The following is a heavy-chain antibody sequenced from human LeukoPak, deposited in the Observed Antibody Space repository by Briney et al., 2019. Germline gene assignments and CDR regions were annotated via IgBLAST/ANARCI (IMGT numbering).Heavy chain of an antibody. CDR2: IKKDGSEK. V-gene: IGHV3-7*01. D-gene: IGHD5-18*01. CDR3: ARHLSGVTGYTYGRGIDY. Sequence: GGSLRLSCAASGFTFSSHWMSWVRQAPGKGLEWVANIKKDGSEKYYVDSVKGRFTISRDNAKTSLYLQVNSLRAEDTAVYYCARHLSGVTGYTYGRGIDYWGQGTLVTVSS. J-gene: IGHJ4*02. CDR1: GFTFSSHW.